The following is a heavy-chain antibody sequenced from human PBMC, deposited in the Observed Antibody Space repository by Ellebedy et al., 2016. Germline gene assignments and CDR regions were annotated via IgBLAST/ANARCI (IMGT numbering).Heavy chain of an antibody. CDR3: ARGPSGWWWGNYGMDV. Sequence: ASVKVSCKASGYTFTSYDINWVRQATGQGLEWMGWMNPNRGNTGYAQKFQGRVTMTRNTSISTAYMELSSLRSEDTAVYYCARGPSGWWWGNYGMDVWGQGTTVTVSS. D-gene: IGHD2-21*01. CDR1: GYTFTSYD. V-gene: IGHV1-8*01. CDR2: MNPNRGNT. J-gene: IGHJ6*02.